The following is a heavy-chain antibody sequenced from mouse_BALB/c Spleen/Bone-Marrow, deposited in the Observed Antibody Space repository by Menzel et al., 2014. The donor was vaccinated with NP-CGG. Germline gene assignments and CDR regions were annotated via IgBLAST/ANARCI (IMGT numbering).Heavy chain of an antibody. CDR2: IDPANGNT. CDR3: ARYYYYAMDY. J-gene: IGHJ4*01. Sequence: RIDPANGNTKYDPKFQGKATITADTSSNTAYLQLSSLTSEDTAVYYCARYYYYAMDYWGQGTSVTVSS. V-gene: IGHV14-3*02.